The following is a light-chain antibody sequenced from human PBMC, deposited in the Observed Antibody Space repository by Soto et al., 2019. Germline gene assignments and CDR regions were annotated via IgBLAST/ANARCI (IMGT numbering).Light chain of an antibody. J-gene: IGKJ1*01. CDR2: STS. CDR1: QRFGSSN. V-gene: IGKV3-20*01. CDR3: HQRQSWPRT. Sequence: EIVLTQSPGTLSLSPGERGTLSCRASQRFGSSNLAWYQQKSGQAPRLLIYSTSSRATGIPDRFSGSGSGTDFTLTISDVQPEDFAIYYCHQRQSWPRTFGQGTKVDIK.